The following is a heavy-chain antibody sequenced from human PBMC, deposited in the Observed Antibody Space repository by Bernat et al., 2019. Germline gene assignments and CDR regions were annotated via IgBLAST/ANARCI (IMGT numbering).Heavy chain of an antibody. Sequence: QVQLVESGGGVVQPGRSLRLSCAASGFTFSSYGMHWVRQAPGKGLEWVAVISYDGSNKYCADSVKGRFTISRDNSKNTLYLQMNSLRAEDTAVYYCAKTPSRDGYNSWYFDLWGRGTLVTVSS. CDR1: GFTFSSYG. CDR3: AKTPSRDGYNSWYFDL. J-gene: IGHJ2*01. V-gene: IGHV3-30*18. D-gene: IGHD5-24*01. CDR2: ISYDGSNK.